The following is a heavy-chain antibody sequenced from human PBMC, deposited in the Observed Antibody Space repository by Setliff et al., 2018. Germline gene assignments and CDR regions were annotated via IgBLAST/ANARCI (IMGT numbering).Heavy chain of an antibody. Sequence: SETLSLTCTVSGGSISSGGYYWTWIRQPAGKGLEWIGRIYTSGSTNYNPSLKSRVTISVDTSKNQFSLKLSSVTAADTAVYYCARGGYSRGPPVYYFDYWGQGTLVTVSS. J-gene: IGHJ4*02. CDR3: ARGGYSRGPPVYYFDY. CDR2: IYTSGST. CDR1: GGSISSGGYY. D-gene: IGHD5-12*01. V-gene: IGHV4-61*02.